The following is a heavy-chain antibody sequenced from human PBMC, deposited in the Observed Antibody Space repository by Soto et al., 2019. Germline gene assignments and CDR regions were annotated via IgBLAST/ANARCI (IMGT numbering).Heavy chain of an antibody. D-gene: IGHD6-25*01. CDR1: GGSISSGGQY. V-gene: IGHV4-31*03. CDR2: IYDSGST. Sequence: SETLSLTCTVSGGSISSGGQYWSWIRQHPGKGLEWIGYIYDSGSTYYNPSLRSRVTISVDTSKKQFSLKLRSVTAADTAVYYCVRDAAEYYFDYWGQGTLVTVSS. CDR3: VRDAAEYYFDY. J-gene: IGHJ4*02.